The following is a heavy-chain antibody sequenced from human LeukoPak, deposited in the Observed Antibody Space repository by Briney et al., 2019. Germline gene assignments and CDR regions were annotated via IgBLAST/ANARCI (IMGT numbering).Heavy chain of an antibody. CDR1: GGSISSSNW. CDR3: ARVLYYYDSSGPDY. J-gene: IGHJ4*02. D-gene: IGHD3-22*01. CDR2: IYHSGST. V-gene: IGHV4-4*02. Sequence: PSETLSLTCAVSGGSISSSNWWSWVRQPPGKGLEWIGEIYHSGSTNYNPSLKSRVTISVDKSKNQFSLKLSSVTAADTAVYYCARVLYYYDSSGPDYWGQGTLVTVSS.